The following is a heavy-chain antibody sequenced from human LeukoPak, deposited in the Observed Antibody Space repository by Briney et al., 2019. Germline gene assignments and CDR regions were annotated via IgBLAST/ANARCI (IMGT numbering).Heavy chain of an antibody. D-gene: IGHD3-22*01. Sequence: SETLSLTCTVSGVPISSSSYYWGWTRQSPGRGLEWLGYIYYSGSTNYNPSLKSRVTISVDTSKNQFSLSLWSVTAADTAVYYCARGDSSGSNCFDPWGQRTLATVSS. V-gene: IGHV4-61*05. CDR3: ARGDSSGSNCFDP. CDR1: GVPISSSSYY. J-gene: IGHJ5*02. CDR2: IYYSGST.